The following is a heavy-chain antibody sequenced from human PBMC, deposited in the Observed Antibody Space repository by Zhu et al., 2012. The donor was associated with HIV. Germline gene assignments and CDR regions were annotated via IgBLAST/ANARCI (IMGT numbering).Heavy chain of an antibody. V-gene: IGHV4-4*09. CDR1: GGSLRNYY. CDR2: ISTSGKI. Sequence: QVQLQQSGPRLVKPSETLSLTCIVSGGSLRNYYWNWVRQSPGKGLEWIGYISTSGKIIYNPFLKSRVTMSLDTSKNQLSLKVTSVTAADTAVYYCARDRLEATAPEVAFDIWGQGTVVTVVF. D-gene: IGHD1-1*01. CDR3: ARDRLEATAPEVAFDI. J-gene: IGHJ3*02.